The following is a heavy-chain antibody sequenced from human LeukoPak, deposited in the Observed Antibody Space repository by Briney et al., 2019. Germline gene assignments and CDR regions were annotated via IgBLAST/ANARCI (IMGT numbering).Heavy chain of an antibody. CDR2: IYSSVST. CDR3: AAQYYDFWSGSYPY. J-gene: IGHJ4*02. V-gene: IGHV4-61*02. CDR1: GGSISSGSYY. D-gene: IGHD3-3*01. Sequence: SQILSLTCTVSGGSISSGSYYWSWIRLPAGKGLEWIGRIYSSVSTNQNPSLKSRVTISVDTSKNQFSLRLSSVTAADTAVYYCAAQYYDFWSGSYPYWGQGALVSVAS.